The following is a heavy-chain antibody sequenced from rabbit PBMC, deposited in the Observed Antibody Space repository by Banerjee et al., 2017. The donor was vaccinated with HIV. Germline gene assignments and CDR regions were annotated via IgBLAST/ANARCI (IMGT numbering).Heavy chain of an antibody. Sequence: QEQLVESRGGLVQPEGSLTLTCKASGFDFSSNRMCWVRQAPGKGLEWIACIDNGDGNTVYAGWAKGRFTISKTSSTTVTLQMTSLTAADTATYFCARGAYAGFNLWGQGTLVTVS. CDR2: IDNGDGNT. D-gene: IGHD1-1*01. CDR3: ARGAYAGFNL. J-gene: IGHJ4*01. CDR1: GFDFSSNR. V-gene: IGHV1S47*01.